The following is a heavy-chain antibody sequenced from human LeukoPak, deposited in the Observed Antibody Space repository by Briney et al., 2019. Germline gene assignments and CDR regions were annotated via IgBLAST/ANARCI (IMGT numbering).Heavy chain of an antibody. J-gene: IGHJ6*02. Sequence: GGSLRLSCAASGFTFSSYAMHWVRQAPGKGLEWVAVISYDGSNKYYADSVKGRFTISRDNSKNTLYLQMNSLRAEDTAVYYCARDLGYSSGWSYYYYGMDVWGQGTTVTVSS. CDR1: GFTFSSYA. D-gene: IGHD6-19*01. V-gene: IGHV3-30-3*01. CDR2: ISYDGSNK. CDR3: ARDLGYSSGWSYYYYGMDV.